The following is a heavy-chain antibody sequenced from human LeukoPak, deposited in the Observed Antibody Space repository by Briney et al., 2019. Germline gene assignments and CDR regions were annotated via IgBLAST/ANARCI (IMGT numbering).Heavy chain of an antibody. CDR3: ARHPEVAGSAFDI. Sequence: GESLKISCKGSGYSFTSYWIGWVRQMPGKGLEWMGIIYHGDPDTRYSPSFQGQVTISADKSISTAYLQWSSLKASDTAMYYCARHPEVAGSAFDIWGQGTMVTVSS. V-gene: IGHV5-51*01. J-gene: IGHJ3*02. D-gene: IGHD5-12*01. CDR2: IYHGDPDT. CDR1: GYSFTSYW.